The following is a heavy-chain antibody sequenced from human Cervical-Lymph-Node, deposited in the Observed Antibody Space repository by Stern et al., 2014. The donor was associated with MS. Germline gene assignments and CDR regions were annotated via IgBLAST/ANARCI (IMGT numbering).Heavy chain of an antibody. CDR1: GGTFSKFP. V-gene: IGHV1-69*01. D-gene: IGHD6-13*01. Sequence: QVQLVQSGAEVTKPGSSVKVSCKASGGTFSKFPSSWVRQAPGQGLEWMGWIFPVFGTPTYTPEFRGRVQITADVSTSTVYMELSSLRSDDTAVYYCALSSETSDRWYSLGYDIWGQGTLVTVSS. J-gene: IGHJ4*02. CDR3: ALSSETSDRWYSLGYDI. CDR2: IFPVFGTP.